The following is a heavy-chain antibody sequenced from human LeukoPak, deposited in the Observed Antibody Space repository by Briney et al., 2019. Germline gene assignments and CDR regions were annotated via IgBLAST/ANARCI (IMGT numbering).Heavy chain of an antibody. CDR1: GYSISSCYY. J-gene: IGHJ6*03. Sequence: SETLSLTCAVSGYSISSCYYWGWIRQPPGKGLEWIGSIYHSGSTYYNPSLKSRVTISVDTSKNQFSLKLSSVTAADTAVYYCARGKGSGWDHHAEYYYYNYYMDVWGKGTTVTVSS. V-gene: IGHV4-38-2*01. D-gene: IGHD6-19*01. CDR3: ARGKGSGWDHHAEYYYYNYYMDV. CDR2: IYHSGST.